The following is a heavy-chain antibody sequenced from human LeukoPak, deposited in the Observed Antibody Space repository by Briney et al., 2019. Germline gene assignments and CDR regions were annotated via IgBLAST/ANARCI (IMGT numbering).Heavy chain of an antibody. CDR1: GGSISSYY. CDR2: IYYSGRT. CDR3: ARTPYYYDS. J-gene: IGHJ4*02. Sequence: SETLSLTCTVSGGSISSYYWSWIRQPPGKGLEWIGYIYYSGRTSYNPSLKSRVTISVDTSKNQFSLKLSSVTAADTAVYYCARTPYYYDSWGQGTLVTVSS. D-gene: IGHD3-22*01. V-gene: IGHV4-59*01.